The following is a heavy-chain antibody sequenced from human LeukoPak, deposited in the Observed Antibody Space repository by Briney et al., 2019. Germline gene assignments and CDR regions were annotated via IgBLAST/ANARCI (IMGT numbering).Heavy chain of an antibody. J-gene: IGHJ4*02. D-gene: IGHD3-10*01. V-gene: IGHV4-39*01. CDR2: MSYSGTT. Sequence: SETLSLTCTVTGDSINDNNYYWGWVRQPPGKGLEWIGSMSYSGTTWYNPSLKSRVIISADTSKNQFSLRLTSVTASDTAVYYCANRGIYGYFNYWGQGTQVTVSS. CDR1: GDSINDNNYY. CDR3: ANRGIYGYFNY.